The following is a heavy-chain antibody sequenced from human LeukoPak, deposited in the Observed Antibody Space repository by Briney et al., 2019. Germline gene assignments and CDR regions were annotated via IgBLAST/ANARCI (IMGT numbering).Heavy chain of an antibody. CDR1: GGSISSGGYY. CDR3: ATTTIRLGF. V-gene: IGHV4-39*07. Sequence: SETLSLTCTVSGGSISSGGYYWGWIRQPPGKGLEWIGSIYNGGSTYYNPSLKSRVTISVDTSNNQFSLRLSSVTAADTAVYYCATTTIRLGFWGQGTLVTVSS. CDR2: IYNGGST. D-gene: IGHD1-26*01. J-gene: IGHJ4*02.